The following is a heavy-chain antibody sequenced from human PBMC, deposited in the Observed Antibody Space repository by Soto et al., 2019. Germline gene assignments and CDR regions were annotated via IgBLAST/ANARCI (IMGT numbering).Heavy chain of an antibody. CDR1: GYSFMKYG. V-gene: IGHV1-18*01. Sequence: ASVKVSCKGFGYSFMKYGINWVRQAPGQGLEWVGWISPYSGYTHSAQKFHGRLTLTTDTAASTAYMELRIPRSADTALYYCAREASVLIPAAQPSRFASWGQGTLVT. J-gene: IGHJ4*02. CDR3: AREASVLIPAAQPSRFAS. CDR2: ISPYSGYT. D-gene: IGHD2-2*01.